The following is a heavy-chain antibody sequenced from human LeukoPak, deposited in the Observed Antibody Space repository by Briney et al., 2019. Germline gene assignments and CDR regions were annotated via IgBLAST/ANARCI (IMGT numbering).Heavy chain of an antibody. J-gene: IGHJ4*02. CDR1: GFTFSSYS. D-gene: IGHD6-19*01. V-gene: IGHV3-21*01. Sequence: TGGSLRLSCAASGFTFSSYSMNWVRQAPGKGLEWVSSISSSSSYIYYADSVKGRFTISRDNAKNSLYLQMNSLRAEDTAVYYCAKDLGYSSGWSLDYWGQGTLVTVSS. CDR2: ISSSSSYI. CDR3: AKDLGYSSGWSLDY.